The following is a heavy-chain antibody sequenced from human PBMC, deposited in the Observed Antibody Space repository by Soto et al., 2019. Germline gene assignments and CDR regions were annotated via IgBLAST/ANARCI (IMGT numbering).Heavy chain of an antibody. D-gene: IGHD6-13*01. Sequence: VQLLESGGGLVQPGGSLRLSCAASGFTFSNFDMSWVRQAPGKGLEWVSGISTSGGTTYYADSVKGRFTSSRVNSKNTLYLQMTSLRAEDTAVYYCATGTAAPAHWGQGTLVTVSS. CDR1: GFTFSNFD. CDR3: ATGTAAPAH. J-gene: IGHJ1*01. V-gene: IGHV3-23*01. CDR2: ISTSGGTT.